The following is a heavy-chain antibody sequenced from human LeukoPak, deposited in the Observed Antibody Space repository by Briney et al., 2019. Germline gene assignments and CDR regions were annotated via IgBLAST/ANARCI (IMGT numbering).Heavy chain of an antibody. CDR1: GGSISNYY. J-gene: IGHJ6*03. CDR3: ARTTEGGYTYDYFYYYYMDV. Sequence: PSETLSLTCTVSGGSISNYYWSWIRQPPGKELEWIGYIYYSGSTNYNPSLKSRVTISVDTSKNQFSLKLSSVTAADTAVYYCARTTEGGYTYDYFYYYYMDVWGKGTTVTISS. CDR2: IYYSGST. V-gene: IGHV4-59*01. D-gene: IGHD5-18*01.